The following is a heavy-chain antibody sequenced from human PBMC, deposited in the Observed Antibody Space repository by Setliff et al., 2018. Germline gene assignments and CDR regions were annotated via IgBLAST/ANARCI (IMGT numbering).Heavy chain of an antibody. J-gene: IGHJ6*02. CDR1: GYTFINYE. CDR2: MNPNNGNT. Sequence: ASVKVSCKASGYTFINYEINWVRQATGQGLEWMGGMNPNNGNTGYAQKFQGRVTITADKSTSTAYMELSSLRSEDTAVYYCARIVVVISHPHYYYYYGMDVWGQGTTVTVSS. CDR3: ARIVVVISHPHYYYYYGMDV. V-gene: IGHV1-8*03. D-gene: IGHD3-22*01.